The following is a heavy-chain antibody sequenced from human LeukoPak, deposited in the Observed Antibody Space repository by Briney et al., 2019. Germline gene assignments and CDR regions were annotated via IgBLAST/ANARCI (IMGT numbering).Heavy chain of an antibody. CDR2: INPNSGGT. Sequence: GASAKVSCKASGYTFTSYGISWVRQAPGQGLEWMGWINPNSGGTNYAQKFQGRVTMTRDTSISTAYMELSRLRSDDTAVYYCARDESSGWPTDYWGQGTLVTVSS. CDR3: ARDESSGWPTDY. CDR1: GYTFTSYG. V-gene: IGHV1-2*02. J-gene: IGHJ4*02. D-gene: IGHD6-19*01.